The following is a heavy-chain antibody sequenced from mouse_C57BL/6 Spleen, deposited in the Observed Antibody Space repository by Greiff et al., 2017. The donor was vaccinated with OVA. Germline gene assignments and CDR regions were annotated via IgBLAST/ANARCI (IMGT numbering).Heavy chain of an antibody. CDR1: GYTFTDYE. CDR3: TRRKLRAMDY. V-gene: IGHV1-15*01. CDR2: IDPETGGT. Sequence: VQLKESGAELVRPGASVTLSCKASGYTFTDYEMHWVKQTPVHGLEWIGAIDPETGGTAYNQKFKGKAILTADKSSSTAYMELRSLTSEDSAVYYCTRRKLRAMDYWGQGTSVTVSS. D-gene: IGHD1-1*01. J-gene: IGHJ4*01.